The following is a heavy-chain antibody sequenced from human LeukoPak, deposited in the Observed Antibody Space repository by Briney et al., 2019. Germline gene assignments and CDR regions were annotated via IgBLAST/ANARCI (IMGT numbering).Heavy chain of an antibody. J-gene: IGHJ5*02. CDR2: ISYDGSNK. CDR3: ARDFSPSALFLTGYYFNWFDP. V-gene: IGHV3-30-3*01. Sequence: GGSLRLSCAASGFTFSSYAMHWVRQAPGKGLEWVAVISYDGSNKYYADSVKGRFTISRDNSKNTLYLQMNSLRAEDTAVYYCARDFSPSALFLTGYYFNWFDPWGQGTLVTVSS. CDR1: GFTFSSYA. D-gene: IGHD3-9*01.